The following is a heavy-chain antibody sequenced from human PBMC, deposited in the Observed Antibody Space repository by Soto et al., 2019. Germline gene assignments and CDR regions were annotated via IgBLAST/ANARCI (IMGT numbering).Heavy chain of an antibody. J-gene: IGHJ4*02. CDR3: ARTHYSDRSGTDY. CDR2: IYYSGST. V-gene: IGHV4-30-4*01. Sequence: SETLSLTCTVSGGSIRSGDSYWSWIRQPPGKGLEWIGYIYYSGSTYYNPSLKSRVTISLDTSKNQFSLNLSSVTAADTAVYYCARTHYSDRSGTDYWGRGTLVTVSS. D-gene: IGHD3-22*01. CDR1: GGSIRSGDSY.